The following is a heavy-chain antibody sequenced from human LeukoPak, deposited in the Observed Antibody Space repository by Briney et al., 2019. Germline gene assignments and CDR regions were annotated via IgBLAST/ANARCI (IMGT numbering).Heavy chain of an antibody. Sequence: XTVSGGSISSGSYYWSWIRQPAGXGLEWIGRIYTSGSTNYNPSLKSRVTISVDTSKNQFSLKLSSVTAADTAVYYCARDTYYYDSSGSPGLDYWGQGTLVTVSS. D-gene: IGHD3-22*01. CDR1: GGSISSGSYY. J-gene: IGHJ4*02. V-gene: IGHV4-61*02. CDR3: ARDTYYYDSSGSPGLDY. CDR2: IYTSGST.